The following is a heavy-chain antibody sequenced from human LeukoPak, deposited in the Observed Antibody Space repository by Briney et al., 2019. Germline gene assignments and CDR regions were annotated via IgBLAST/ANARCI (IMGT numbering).Heavy chain of an antibody. CDR3: AQTGCSSTSCYNPNWFDP. J-gene: IGHJ5*02. CDR2: INPSGGST. CDR1: GYTFTSYY. V-gene: IGHV1-46*03. Sequence: ASVKVSCKASGYTFTSYYMHWVRQAPGQGLEWMGIINPSGGSTSYAQKYQGRVTRTRNTSTSTVYMELRSLRSEDTAVYDCAQTGCSSTSCYNPNWFDPWGQGTLVTVSS. D-gene: IGHD2-2*02.